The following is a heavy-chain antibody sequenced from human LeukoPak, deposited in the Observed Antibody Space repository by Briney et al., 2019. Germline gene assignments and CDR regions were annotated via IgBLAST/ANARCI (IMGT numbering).Heavy chain of an antibody. V-gene: IGHV3-30-3*01. CDR1: GFTFSTYF. CDR2: IASDGSHT. J-gene: IGHJ3*02. D-gene: IGHD2-21*01. CDR3: ARERQDTILHSGAFDI. Sequence: GGSLRLSCAASGFTFSTYFMHWVRQAPGKGLEWVADIASDGSHTFYVESVKGRFTISRDNSKNTLYLQMNSLRAEDTAVYFCARERQDTILHSGAFDIWGQRTMVTVSS.